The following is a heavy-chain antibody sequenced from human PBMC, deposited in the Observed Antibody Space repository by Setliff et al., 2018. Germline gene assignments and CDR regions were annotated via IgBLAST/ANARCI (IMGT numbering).Heavy chain of an antibody. V-gene: IGHV3-64*01. CDR1: GFTFSSYA. CDR2: ISSSGGNI. Sequence: PGGSLRLSCAASGFTFSSYAMHWVRQAPGKGLEYVSSISSSGGNIYYANSVKGRFITSRDNSKSTLFLQMGSLRAEDMSVYYCARGGTYSSGPLDYWGQGILVTVSS. J-gene: IGHJ4*02. D-gene: IGHD3-22*01. CDR3: ARGGTYSSGPLDY.